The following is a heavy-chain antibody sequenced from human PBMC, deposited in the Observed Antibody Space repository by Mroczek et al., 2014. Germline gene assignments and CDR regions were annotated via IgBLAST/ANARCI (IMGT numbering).Heavy chain of an antibody. V-gene: IGHV4-39*01. Sequence: KESGPGLVKPSETLSLTCTVSGGSISSSSYYWGWIRQPPGKGLEWIGSIYYSGSTYYNPSLKSRVTISVDTSKNQFSLKLSSVTAADTAVYYCARTPPRHSSGWPNDAFDIWGQGDNGHRLF. CDR3: ARTPPRHSSGWPNDAFDI. CDR1: GGSISSSSYY. D-gene: IGHD6-19*01. CDR2: IYYSGST. J-gene: IGHJ3*02.